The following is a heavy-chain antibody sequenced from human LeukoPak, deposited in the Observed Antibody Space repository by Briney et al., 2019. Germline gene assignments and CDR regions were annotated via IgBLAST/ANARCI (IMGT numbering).Heavy chain of an antibody. CDR2: INHSGST. D-gene: IGHD2-2*01. Sequence: PGGSLRLSRAASGLNFSSDEMNWVRQAPGKGLEWIGEINHSGSTNYNPSLKSRVTISVDTSKNQFSLKLSSVTAADTAVYYCARAPTTRYCSSTSCYAYDCWGQGTLVTVSS. CDR1: GLNFSSDE. CDR3: ARAPTTRYCSSTSCYAYDC. V-gene: IGHV4-34*01. J-gene: IGHJ4*02.